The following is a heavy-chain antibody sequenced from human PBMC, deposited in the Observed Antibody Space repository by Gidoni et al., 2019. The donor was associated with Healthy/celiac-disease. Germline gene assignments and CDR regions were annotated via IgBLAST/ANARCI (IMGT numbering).Heavy chain of an antibody. CDR3: AHSPHYGSGSYYSTWFDP. V-gene: IGHV2-5*02. CDR1: GFSLSTSGLG. J-gene: IGHJ5*02. D-gene: IGHD3-10*01. CDR2: IYWDDDK. Sequence: QITLKESGPTLVKPTQTLTLTCPFSGFSLSTSGLGVGWIRQPPGKALEWLSLIYWDDDKRYSPSLKSRLTITKDTSKNQVVLTKTNMDPVDTAKYYCAHSPHYGSGSYYSTWFDPWGQGTLVTVSS.